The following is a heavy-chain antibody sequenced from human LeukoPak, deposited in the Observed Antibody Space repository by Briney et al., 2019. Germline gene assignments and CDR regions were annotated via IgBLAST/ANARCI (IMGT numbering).Heavy chain of an antibody. CDR3: AKDTGGEYSSGWDEYFQH. D-gene: IGHD6-19*01. CDR1: GFTFDDYA. Sequence: GGSLRLSCAASGFTFDDYAMHWVRQAPGKGLEWVSVISWNSCSIGYADSVKGRFTISRDNAKNSLYLQMNSLRAEDTALYYCAKDTGGEYSSGWDEYFQHWGQGTLVTVSS. J-gene: IGHJ1*01. CDR2: ISWNSCSI. V-gene: IGHV3-9*01.